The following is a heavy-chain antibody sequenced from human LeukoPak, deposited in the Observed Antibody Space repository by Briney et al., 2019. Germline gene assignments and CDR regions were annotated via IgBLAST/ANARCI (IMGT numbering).Heavy chain of an antibody. CDR1: GLSYSDSY. D-gene: IGHD4-23*01. CDR2: ISSSGCYT. Sequence: GGSLRLSCAASGLSYSDSYMTWIRQAPGKGLEWVSYISSSGCYTNYADSVQGRFTVSRDNAKNSLFLHMTSLRAEDTAVYYCARTVGGGPGGHFDYWGQGTLVIVSS. CDR3: ARTVGGGPGGHFDY. J-gene: IGHJ4*02. V-gene: IGHV3-11*06.